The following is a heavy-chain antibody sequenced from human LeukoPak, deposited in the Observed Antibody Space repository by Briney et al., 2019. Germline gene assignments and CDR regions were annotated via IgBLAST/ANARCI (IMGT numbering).Heavy chain of an antibody. D-gene: IGHD3-22*01. Sequence: SETLSLTCTVSGGSISSSSYYWGWIRQPPRKGLEWIGSIYYSGSTYYNPSLKSRVTISVDTSKNQFSLKLSPVTAADTAVYYCARLISSAYYYYYMDVWGKGTMVTVSS. V-gene: IGHV4-39*01. J-gene: IGHJ6*03. CDR1: GGSISSSSYY. CDR2: IYYSGST. CDR3: ARLISSAYYYYYMDV.